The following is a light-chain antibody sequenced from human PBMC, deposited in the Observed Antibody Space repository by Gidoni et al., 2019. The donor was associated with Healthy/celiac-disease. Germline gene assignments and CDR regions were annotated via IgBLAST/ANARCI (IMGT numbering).Light chain of an antibody. CDR1: QSVSSSY. CDR3: QQYGSSPQT. J-gene: IGKJ2*01. Sequence: EIELTHSPCTLSLSPGERATLSCRASQSVSSSYLDWYQQKPCRAARILIYVASSRATGIPDRFSGSGSGTDFTLTISRLEPEAFAVYYCQQYGSSPQTFGQGTKLEIK. CDR2: VAS. V-gene: IGKV3-20*01.